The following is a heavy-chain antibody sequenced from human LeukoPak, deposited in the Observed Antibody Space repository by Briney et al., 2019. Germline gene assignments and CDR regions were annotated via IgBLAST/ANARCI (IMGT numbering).Heavy chain of an antibody. D-gene: IGHD6-13*01. V-gene: IGHV3-33*06. CDR3: AKDESAAGHYFDY. J-gene: IGHJ4*02. CDR1: GFTFSSYG. CDR2: IWYDGSNK. Sequence: GGSLRLSCAASGFTFSSYGMHWVRQAPGKGLEWVAVIWYDGSNKYYADSVKGRCTISRDNSKNTLYLQMNSLRAEDTAVYYCAKDESAAGHYFDYWGQGTLVTVSS.